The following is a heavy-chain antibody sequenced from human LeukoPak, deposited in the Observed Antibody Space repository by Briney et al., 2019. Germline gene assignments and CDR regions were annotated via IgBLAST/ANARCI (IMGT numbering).Heavy chain of an antibody. D-gene: IGHD6-13*01. V-gene: IGHV3-7*01. Sequence: PGGSLRLSCAASGFTFSSYWMSWVRQAPGKGLEWVANIKQDGSEKYYVDSVKGRFTISRDNAKNSLYLQMNSLRAEDTAVYYCARGISIAAAVYYFDYWGQGTLVTVSS. CDR2: IKQDGSEK. CDR1: GFTFSSYW. J-gene: IGHJ4*02. CDR3: ARGISIAAAVYYFDY.